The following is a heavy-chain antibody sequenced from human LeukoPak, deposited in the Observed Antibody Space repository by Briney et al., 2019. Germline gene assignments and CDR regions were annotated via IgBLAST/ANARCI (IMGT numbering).Heavy chain of an antibody. D-gene: IGHD3-22*01. CDR1: GFTFTNYA. V-gene: IGHV1-3*01. CDR2: INGGNGNT. Sequence: ASVKVSCKASGFTFTNYAMHWVRQAPGQRLEWMGWINGGNGNTKYSEKFQGRVTITRDTSASTAYMELSSLRSEDTAVYYCARTIYYDSSGYYSYYGMDVWGQGTTVTVSS. CDR3: ARTIYYDSSGYYSYYGMDV. J-gene: IGHJ6*02.